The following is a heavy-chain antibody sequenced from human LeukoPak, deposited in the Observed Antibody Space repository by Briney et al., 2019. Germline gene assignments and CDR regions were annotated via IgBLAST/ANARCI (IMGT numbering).Heavy chain of an antibody. Sequence: ASVKVSCKASGYTFTSYGISWVRQAPGQGLEWMGWISAYNGNTNYAQKLQGRVTMTTDTSTSTAYMELRSLRSDDTAVYYCAYGSGSYPGGVWFDPWGQGTLVTVSS. D-gene: IGHD3-10*01. V-gene: IGHV1-18*01. CDR2: ISAYNGNT. J-gene: IGHJ5*02. CDR1: GYTFTSYG. CDR3: AYGSGSYPGGVWFDP.